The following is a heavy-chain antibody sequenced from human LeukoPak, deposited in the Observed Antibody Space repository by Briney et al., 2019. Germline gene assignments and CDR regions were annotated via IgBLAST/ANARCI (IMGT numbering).Heavy chain of an antibody. V-gene: IGHV3-43*01. CDR1: GFTFDDYA. Sequence: GGSLRLSCAASGFTFDDYAMHWVRQAPGKGLEWVALISWEGDTTYYADSVRGRFTISRDNSKSSMYLQMNSLRTEDTAFYYCTRDTDYGSATNYFDSWGQGALVSVSS. D-gene: IGHD3-10*01. J-gene: IGHJ4*02. CDR2: ISWEGDTT. CDR3: TRDTDYGSATNYFDS.